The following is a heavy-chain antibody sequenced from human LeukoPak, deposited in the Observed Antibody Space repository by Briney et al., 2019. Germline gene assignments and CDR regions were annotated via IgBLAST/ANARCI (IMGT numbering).Heavy chain of an antibody. CDR3: ARDLVGSSDH. CDR1: GFTFSSYS. V-gene: IGHV3-21*01. D-gene: IGHD3-10*01. Sequence: GGSLRLSCAASGFTFSSYSMNWVRQAPGKGLEWVSSISSSSSYIYYADAVKGRFTISRDNAKNSVFLQMNSLRVEDTAVYYCARDLVGSSDHWGQGTLVTVSS. CDR2: ISSSSSYI. J-gene: IGHJ4*02.